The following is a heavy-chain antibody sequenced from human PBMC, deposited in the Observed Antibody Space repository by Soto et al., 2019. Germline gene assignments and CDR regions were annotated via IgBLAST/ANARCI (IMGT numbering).Heavy chain of an antibody. J-gene: IGHJ6*02. CDR3: ARSTATKSYYYYGMDV. Sequence: GGSLRLSCAASGFTFSSYWMSWVRQAPGKGLEWVANIKQDGSEKYYVDSVKGRFTISRDNAKNSLYLQMNSLRAEDTAVYYCARSTATKSYYYYGMDVWGQGTTVTVSS. D-gene: IGHD6-25*01. V-gene: IGHV3-7*01. CDR2: IKQDGSEK. CDR1: GFTFSSYW.